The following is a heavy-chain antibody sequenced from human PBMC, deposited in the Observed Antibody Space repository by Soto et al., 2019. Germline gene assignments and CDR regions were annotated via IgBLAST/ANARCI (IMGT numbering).Heavy chain of an antibody. CDR2: ISGSGGST. J-gene: IGHJ6*02. CDR3: AKDGRLIAAAGRWGYYGMDV. Sequence: GGSLRLSCAASGFTFSSYAMIWVRQAPGKGLEWVSAISGSGGSTYYADSVKGRFTISRDNSKNTLYLQMNSLRAEDTAVYYCAKDGRLIAAAGRWGYYGMDVWGQGTTVTVSS. D-gene: IGHD6-13*01. CDR1: GFTFSSYA. V-gene: IGHV3-23*01.